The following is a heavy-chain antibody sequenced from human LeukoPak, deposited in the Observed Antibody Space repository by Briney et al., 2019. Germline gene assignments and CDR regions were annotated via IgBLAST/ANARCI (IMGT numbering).Heavy chain of an antibody. D-gene: IGHD6-6*01. Sequence: SETLSLTCTVSGGSISSYYWSWIRQPAGKGLEWIGRIYTSGSANYNPSLKSRVTMSVDTSKNQFSLKLSSVTAADTAVYYCARDGLEYSFRDPWGQGTLVTVSS. CDR1: GGSISSYY. CDR3: ARDGLEYSFRDP. J-gene: IGHJ5*02. CDR2: IYTSGSA. V-gene: IGHV4-4*07.